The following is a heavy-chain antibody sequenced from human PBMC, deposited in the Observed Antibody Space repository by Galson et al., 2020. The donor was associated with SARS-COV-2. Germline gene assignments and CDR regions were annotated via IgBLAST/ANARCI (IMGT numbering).Heavy chain of an antibody. V-gene: IGHV5-51*01. J-gene: IGHJ3*01. CDR3: ARRDAIGDTFDL. D-gene: IGHD2-21*01. CDR2: NQPGYYDT. CDR1: GYIYAHYW. Sequence: GGSPKTSCMSSGYIYAHYWIGWVRQVPGQGLEWMGINQPGYYDTRYSPSFQGQVIISVDKSINTAFLQWSSLRAWDSDMYYCARRDAIGDTFDLWGKGTMVTVS.